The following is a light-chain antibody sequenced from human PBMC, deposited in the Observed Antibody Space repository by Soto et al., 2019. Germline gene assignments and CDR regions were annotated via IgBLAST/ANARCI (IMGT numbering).Light chain of an antibody. CDR3: QEYICAPPLFT. Sequence: DIQMTQSPSSLSASVGDRVTITCRAGHDIGNSLAWYQQKPGQVPKLVIFAASTLQSGVPSRFSGSGSGTDFTLTINTLQPEDVATYYCQEYICAPPLFTFGPGTKVDIK. CDR1: HDIGNS. V-gene: IGKV1-27*01. J-gene: IGKJ3*01. CDR2: AAS.